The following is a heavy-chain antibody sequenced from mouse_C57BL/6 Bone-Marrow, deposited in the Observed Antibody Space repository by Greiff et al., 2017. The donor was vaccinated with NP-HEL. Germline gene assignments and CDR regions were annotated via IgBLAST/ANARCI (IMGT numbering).Heavy chain of an antibody. Sequence: EVQLQQSGPVLVKPGALVKMSCKASGYTFTDYYMNWVKQSHGKSLEWIGVINPYNGGTSYNQKFKGKATLTVDKSSSTTYMELNSLTSEDSAVYYCARYLREVDWGQGTTLTVSS. V-gene: IGHV1-19*01. J-gene: IGHJ2*01. D-gene: IGHD5-1*01. CDR3: ARYLREVD. CDR2: INPYNGGT. CDR1: GYTFTDYY.